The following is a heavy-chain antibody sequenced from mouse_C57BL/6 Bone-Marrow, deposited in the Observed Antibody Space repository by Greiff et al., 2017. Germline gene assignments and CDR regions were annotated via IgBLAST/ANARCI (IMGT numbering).Heavy chain of an antibody. CDR1: GYTFTSYW. CDR2: IYPSDSAT. CDR3: ARERAGTTRVYFDY. Sequence: QVQLQQPGAELVRPGSSVKLSCKASGYTFTSYWMDWVKQRPGQGLEWIGNIYPSDSATHYNQKFKDKATLTVDKSSSTAYMQLSSLTSDDSAVYYCARERAGTTRVYFDYWGQGTTLTVSS. D-gene: IGHD4-1*01. V-gene: IGHV1-61*01. J-gene: IGHJ2*01.